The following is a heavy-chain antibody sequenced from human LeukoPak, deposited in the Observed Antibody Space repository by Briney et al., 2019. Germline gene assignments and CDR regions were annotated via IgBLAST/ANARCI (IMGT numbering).Heavy chain of an antibody. CDR2: ISSSSSYI. V-gene: IGHV3-21*01. CDR3: ARAGGPSLHPIAVAGTSDYYCDYYMDV. J-gene: IGHJ6*03. CDR1: GFTFSSYS. D-gene: IGHD6-19*01. Sequence: GGSLRLSCAASGFTFSSYSMNWVRQAPGRGLEWVSSISSSSSYINYAASVKGRFTISRDNAKHSLYLQMTSLRAEDTAVYYCARAGGPSLHPIAVAGTSDYYCDYYMDVWGKGTTVTVSS.